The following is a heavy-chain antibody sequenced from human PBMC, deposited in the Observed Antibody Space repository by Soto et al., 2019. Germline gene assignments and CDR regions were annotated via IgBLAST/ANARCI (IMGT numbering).Heavy chain of an antibody. V-gene: IGHV3-23*01. D-gene: IGHD3-22*01. CDR2: ISTRGGRT. Sequence: GGSLRLSCYASGFSFSSYAMSWVRQAPRQGLEWVSSISTRGGRTYYADSVKGRFTISRDNSKNTLYLQMNSLRAEDTAVYYCARDYYDSSGFFGYYYGMDVWGKGTTVTASS. CDR1: GFSFSSYA. J-gene: IGHJ6*04. CDR3: ARDYYDSSGFFGYYYGMDV.